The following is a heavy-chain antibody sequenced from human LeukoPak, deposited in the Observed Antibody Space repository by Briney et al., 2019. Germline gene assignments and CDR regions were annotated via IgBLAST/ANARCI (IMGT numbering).Heavy chain of an antibody. J-gene: IGHJ4*02. CDR2: IYYSGST. D-gene: IGHD6-25*01. CDR3: ARVVRRARLVDY. Sequence: SETLSLTCTVSGGSISSYYWSWIRQPPGKGLEWIGYIYYSGSTNYNPSLKSRVTISVDTSKNQFSLKLSSVTAADTAVYYCARVVRRARLVDYWGQGTLVTVSS. CDR1: GGSISSYY. V-gene: IGHV4-59*01.